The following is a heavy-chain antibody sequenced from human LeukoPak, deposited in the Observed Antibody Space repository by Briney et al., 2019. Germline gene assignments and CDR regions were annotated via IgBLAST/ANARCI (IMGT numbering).Heavy chain of an antibody. D-gene: IGHD6-13*01. J-gene: IGHJ4*02. CDR1: GFTFSSYS. Sequence: GRSLRLSCAASGFTFSSYSMNWVRQAPGKGLEWVSSISSSSSYIYYADSVKGRFTISRDNAKNSLYLQMNSLRAEDTAVYYCARSAAAAGSFDYWGQGTLVTVSS. CDR3: ARSAAAAGSFDY. V-gene: IGHV3-21*01. CDR2: ISSSSSYI.